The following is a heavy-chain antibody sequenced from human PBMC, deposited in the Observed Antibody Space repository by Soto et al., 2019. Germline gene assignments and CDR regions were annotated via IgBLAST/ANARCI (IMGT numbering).Heavy chain of an antibody. V-gene: IGHV3-23*01. Sequence: GGSLRLSCAASGFTFSSYSMSWVRQAPGKGLEWVSAISGSGGSTYYADSVKGRFTISRDNSKNTLYLQMNSLRAEDTAVYYCAKDFKDSGSYPDAFDIWGQGTMVTVSS. D-gene: IGHD1-26*01. CDR2: ISGSGGST. J-gene: IGHJ3*02. CDR3: AKDFKDSGSYPDAFDI. CDR1: GFTFSSYS.